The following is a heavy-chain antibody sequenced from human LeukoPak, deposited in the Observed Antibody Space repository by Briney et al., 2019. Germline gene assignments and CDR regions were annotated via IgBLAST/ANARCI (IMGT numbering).Heavy chain of an antibody. CDR1: GGSFSGYY. CDR3: ARDAFLYVSFYDY. V-gene: IGHV4-34*01. Sequence: SETLSLTCAVYGGSFSGYYWSWIRQPPGKGLEWIGEINHSGSTNYNPSLKSRVTISVDTSKNQFSLKLSSVTAADTAVYYCARDAFLYVSFYDYWGQGTLVTVSS. CDR2: INHSGST. J-gene: IGHJ4*02. D-gene: IGHD2-8*01.